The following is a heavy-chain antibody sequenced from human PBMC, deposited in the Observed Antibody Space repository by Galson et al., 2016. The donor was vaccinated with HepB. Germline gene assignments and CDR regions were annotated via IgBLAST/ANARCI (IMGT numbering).Heavy chain of an antibody. Sequence: SVKVSCKASGYTFTSYGITWVRQAPGQGLEWMGWISAYNGNKYYAQKLQGSVTMTTDTSTSAAYMELRSLGSDDTAVYYCAAAVAGNFDYWGQGILVTVSS. CDR1: GYTFTSYG. CDR3: AAAVAGNFDY. D-gene: IGHD6-19*01. V-gene: IGHV1-18*01. CDR2: ISAYNGNK. J-gene: IGHJ4*02.